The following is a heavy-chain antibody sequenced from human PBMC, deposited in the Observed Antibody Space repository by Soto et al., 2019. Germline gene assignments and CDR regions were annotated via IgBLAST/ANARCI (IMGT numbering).Heavy chain of an antibody. Sequence: GGSPRLSCAAPWFPFSSYCLHRVPQAPGKGLEWVAVISYDGSNKYYADSVKGRFTISRDNSKNTLYLQMNSLRAEDTAVYYCAKDRLWFGELSGIDYWGQGTLVTVSS. J-gene: IGHJ4*02. CDR3: AKDRLWFGELSGIDY. CDR1: WFPFSSYC. V-gene: IGHV3-30*18. D-gene: IGHD3-10*01. CDR2: ISYDGSNK.